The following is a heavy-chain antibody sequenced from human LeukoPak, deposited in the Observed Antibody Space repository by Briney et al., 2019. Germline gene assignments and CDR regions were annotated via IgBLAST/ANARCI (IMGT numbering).Heavy chain of an antibody. J-gene: IGHJ4*02. V-gene: IGHV1-2*02. CDR1: GYTFTGYY. Sequence: ASVKVSCKASGYTFTGYYMHWVRQAPGQGLEWMGWINPNSGATNYAQKFQGRVTMTRDTSISTAYMELSRLRSDDTAVYYCARTDSSGWQDFDYWGQGTLVTVSS. CDR3: ARTDSSGWQDFDY. CDR2: INPNSGAT. D-gene: IGHD6-19*01.